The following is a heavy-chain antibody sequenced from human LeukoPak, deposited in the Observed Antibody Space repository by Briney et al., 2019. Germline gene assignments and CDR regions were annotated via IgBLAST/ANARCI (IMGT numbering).Heavy chain of an antibody. CDR2: IWYDGSKT. Sequence: GGSLRLSCTASGFTFSSYGMHWVRQTPGKGLEWVAVIWYDGSKTYYADSVKGRFTISRDDSKNTLYLQMNGWRGEDTAVYSCAREEGNCFGGNCYSSGWGQGNLVIVSS. D-gene: IGHD2-15*01. J-gene: IGHJ4*02. CDR3: AREEGNCFGGNCYSSG. V-gene: IGHV3-33*08. CDR1: GFTFSSYG.